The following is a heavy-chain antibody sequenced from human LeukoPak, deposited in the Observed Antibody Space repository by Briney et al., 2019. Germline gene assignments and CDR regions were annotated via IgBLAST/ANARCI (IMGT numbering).Heavy chain of an antibody. D-gene: IGHD3-9*01. V-gene: IGHV4-34*01. Sequence: SETLSLTCAVYGGSFSGYYWSWIRQPPGKGLEWIGEINHSGSTNYNPSLKSRVTISVDTSKNQFSLKLSSVTAADTAVYYCARRAQSLRYFDWLSPPLDYWGQGTLVTVSS. CDR2: INHSGST. CDR3: ARRAQSLRYFDWLSPPLDY. J-gene: IGHJ4*02. CDR1: GGSFSGYY.